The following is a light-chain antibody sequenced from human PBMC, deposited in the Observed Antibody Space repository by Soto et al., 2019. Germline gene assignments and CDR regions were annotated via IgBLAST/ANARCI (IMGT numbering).Light chain of an antibody. CDR3: QQYMSYS. J-gene: IGKJ1*01. Sequence: EVVMTQSPATLSVSPGDRATLSCRASQSVSSNLAWYQQKPGQAPRLLIYGASTRATGIPARFSGSGSGTEFTLTISSLQPDDFATYYCQQYMSYSFGQGTKVDI. CDR1: QSVSSN. CDR2: GAS. V-gene: IGKV3-15*01.